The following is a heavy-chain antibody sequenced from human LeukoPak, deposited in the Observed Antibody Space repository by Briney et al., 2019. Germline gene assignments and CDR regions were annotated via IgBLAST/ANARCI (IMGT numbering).Heavy chain of an antibody. D-gene: IGHD3-9*01. CDR3: ARTSHYDILTGYLAYYFDY. Sequence: ASVKVSCKASGYTFTGYYMHWVRQAPGQGLGWMGRINPNSGGTNYAQKFQGRVTMTRDTSISTAYMELSRLRSDDTAVYYCARTSHYDILTGYLAYYFDYWGQGTLVTVSS. J-gene: IGHJ4*02. CDR2: INPNSGGT. V-gene: IGHV1-2*06. CDR1: GYTFTGYY.